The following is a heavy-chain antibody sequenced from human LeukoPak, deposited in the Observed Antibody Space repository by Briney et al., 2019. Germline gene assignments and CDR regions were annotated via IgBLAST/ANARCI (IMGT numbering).Heavy chain of an antibody. Sequence: GGSLRLSCAASGFSFRNYAMSWVRQAPGKGLQWVSKISGTGGATWYAGFARDRFTISRDNSKKTLYLQMSGLRVEDTAMSYCVKDPRDTYGTNWFVSWGQGTLLIVSS. V-gene: IGHV3-23*01. CDR1: GFSFRNYA. D-gene: IGHD2-21*01. J-gene: IGHJ5*01. CDR2: ISGTGGAT. CDR3: VKDPRDTYGTNWFVS.